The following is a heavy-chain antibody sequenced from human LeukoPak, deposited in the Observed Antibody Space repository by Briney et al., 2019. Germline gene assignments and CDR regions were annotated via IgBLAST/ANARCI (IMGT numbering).Heavy chain of an antibody. Sequence: GGSLRLSCAASGFTFSSYAMSWVRQAPGKGLEWVSAISGSGGSTYYADSVKGRFTISRDNSKSTLYLQMNSLRAEDTAVYYCAKDLIEYYYDSSGGYYFDYWGQGTLVTVSS. CDR1: GFTFSSYA. D-gene: IGHD3-22*01. J-gene: IGHJ4*02. V-gene: IGHV3-23*01. CDR3: AKDLIEYYYDSSGGYYFDY. CDR2: ISGSGGST.